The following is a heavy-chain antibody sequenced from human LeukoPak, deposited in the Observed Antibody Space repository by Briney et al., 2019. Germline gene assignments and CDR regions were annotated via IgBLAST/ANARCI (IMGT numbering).Heavy chain of an antibody. CDR1: GFTVSSNY. D-gene: IGHD2-15*01. J-gene: IGHJ3*02. CDR2: IYSGGST. Sequence: PGGSLRLSCAASGFTVSSNYMSWVRQAPGKGLERVSVIYSGGSTYYADSVKGRFTISRDNSKNTLYLQMNSLRAEDTAVYYCAREGLLDAFDIWGQGTMVTVSS. V-gene: IGHV3-53*01. CDR3: AREGLLDAFDI.